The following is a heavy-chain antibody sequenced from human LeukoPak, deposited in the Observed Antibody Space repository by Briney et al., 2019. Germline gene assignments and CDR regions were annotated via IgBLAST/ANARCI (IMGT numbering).Heavy chain of an antibody. J-gene: IGHJ4*02. CDR1: GFTFSSYA. Sequence: GGSLRLSCAASGFTFSSYAMHWVRQAPGKGLEWVAVISYDGSNKYYADSVKGRFTISRDNSKNTLYLQMNSLRAEDTAVYYCARDPGPYYFDYWGQGTLVTVSS. CDR2: ISYDGSNK. V-gene: IGHV3-30-3*01. CDR3: ARDPGPYYFDY.